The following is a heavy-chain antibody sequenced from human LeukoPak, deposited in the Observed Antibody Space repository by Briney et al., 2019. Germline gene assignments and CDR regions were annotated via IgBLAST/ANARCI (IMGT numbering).Heavy chain of an antibody. CDR1: GDSFSSNNY. CDR3: ARNAGYSDLNY. D-gene: IGHD3-22*01. CDR2: IYRSGAT. J-gene: IGHJ4*02. Sequence: PSETLSLTCTVSGDSFSSNNYWTWVRQPPGKGLAWIGEIYRSGATNYNPSLRGRVTVSLDKSKNQFSLRLNSVTAADTAIYYCARNAGYSDLNYWGQGVLVTVSS. V-gene: IGHV4-4*02.